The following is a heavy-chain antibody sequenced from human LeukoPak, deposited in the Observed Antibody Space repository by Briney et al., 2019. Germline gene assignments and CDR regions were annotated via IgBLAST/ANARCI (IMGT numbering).Heavy chain of an antibody. J-gene: IGHJ4*02. Sequence: GGSLRLSCAASGFTFSDYYMSWIRQAPGKGLEWVSYISSSGSTIYYADSVKGRFTISRDNARNSLYLQMNSLGAEDTALYFCARRRVTVVRGVDITSYYFDYWGQGTLVTDSS. CDR2: ISSSGSTI. CDR1: GFTFSDYY. D-gene: IGHD3-10*01. V-gene: IGHV3-11*01. CDR3: ARRRVTVVRGVDITSYYFDY.